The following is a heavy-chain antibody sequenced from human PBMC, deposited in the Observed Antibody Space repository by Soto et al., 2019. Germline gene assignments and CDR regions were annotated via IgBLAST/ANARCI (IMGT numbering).Heavy chain of an antibody. CDR1: GGTFSSYA. CDR2: IIPIFGKA. J-gene: IGHJ6*02. V-gene: IGHV1-69*13. Sequence: GASVKVSCKASGGTFSSYAISLVRLAPGQGLEWMGGIIPIFGKANYAQKFQVRVTITADESTSTAYMELSSLRSEDTAVYYCARAGTTAYYYYGMDVWGQGTTVTVSS. CDR3: ARAGTTAYYYYGMDV. D-gene: IGHD1-7*01.